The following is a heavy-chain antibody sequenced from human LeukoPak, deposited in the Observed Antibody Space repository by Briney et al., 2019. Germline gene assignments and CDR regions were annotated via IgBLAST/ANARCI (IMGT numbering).Heavy chain of an antibody. D-gene: IGHD3-3*01. CDR2: IDGRSGIT. CDR1: GFTFSIFG. J-gene: IGHJ3*02. Sequence: GGSLRLSCAASGFTFSIFGLNWVRQAPGKGPEWISYIDGRSGITYHADSVQGRFTISRDDARESVFLQMDGLRVDDTAVYYCARTYDFGRGPPGDAFDNWGPGTWVIVSA. CDR3: ARTYDFGRGPPGDAFDN. V-gene: IGHV3-48*01.